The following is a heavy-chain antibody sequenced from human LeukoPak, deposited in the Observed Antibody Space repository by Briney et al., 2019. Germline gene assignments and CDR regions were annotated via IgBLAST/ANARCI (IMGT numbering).Heavy chain of an antibody. CDR2: IIPIFGTA. CDR3: ARDCSSTSCYMNYYYGMDV. V-gene: IGHV1-69*05. CDR1: GGTFSSYA. Sequence: ASVKVSCKASGGTFSSYAISWVRQAPGQGLEWMGGIIPIFGTANYAQKFQGRVTMTTDTSTSTAYMELRSLRSDDTAVYYCARDCSSTSCYMNYYYGMDVWGQGTTVTVSS. J-gene: IGHJ6*02. D-gene: IGHD2-2*02.